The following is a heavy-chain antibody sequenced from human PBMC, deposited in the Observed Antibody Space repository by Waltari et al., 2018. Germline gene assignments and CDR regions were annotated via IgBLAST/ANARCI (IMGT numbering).Heavy chain of an antibody. Sequence: QVQLQESGPGLVKPSQTLSLTCTVSGGSISSGSYYWSWIRQPAGKGREWRGRIYTSGGTNYNPSLQSRVTISVATSKSQFSLKLSSVTAADTAVYYCASMVRDGYNLGSDYWGQGTLVTVSS. CDR1: GGSISSGSYY. J-gene: IGHJ4*02. D-gene: IGHD5-12*01. V-gene: IGHV4-61*02. CDR2: IYTSGGT. CDR3: ASMVRDGYNLGSDY.